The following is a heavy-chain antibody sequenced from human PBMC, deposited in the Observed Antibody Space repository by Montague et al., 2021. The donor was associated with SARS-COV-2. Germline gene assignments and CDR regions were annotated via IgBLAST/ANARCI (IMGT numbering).Heavy chain of an antibody. CDR2: IYTSGRT. V-gene: IGHV4-4*07. CDR1: GGSINSYY. Sequence: SETLSLTCGVSGGSINSYYWSWIRQPAGKGLEWIGRIYTSGRTNHSPSLKSRVTISVDTSRNHLSLKLTSVTAADTAVYYCARDSRTSVWGYWYHGLDVWGQGTTVIVSS. CDR3: ARDSRTSVWGYWYHGLDV. D-gene: IGHD2-2*01. J-gene: IGHJ6*02.